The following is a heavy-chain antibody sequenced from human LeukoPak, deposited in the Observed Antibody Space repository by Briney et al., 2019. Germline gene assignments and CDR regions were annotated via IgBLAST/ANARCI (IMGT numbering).Heavy chain of an antibody. CDR1: GYDFNGYY. J-gene: IGHJ3*02. V-gene: IGHV5-51*01. CDR2: IYPGDSDT. Sequence: KVSCKATGYDFNGYYIHWVRQAPGQGLEWMGIIYPGDSDTRYSPSFQGQVTISADKSIATAYLQWSSLKASDTAIYYCVRAGAFDIWGQGTMVTVSS. CDR3: VRAGAFDI.